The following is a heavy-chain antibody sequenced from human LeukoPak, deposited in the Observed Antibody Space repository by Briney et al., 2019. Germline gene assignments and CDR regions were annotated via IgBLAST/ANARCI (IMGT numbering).Heavy chain of an antibody. Sequence: GGSLRLSCEASVFSFSTYAMYWVRQAPGKGLEWVAFIQGDGSSKFYADSVKGRFTISRDNAKNSLYLQMNSLRAEDTAVYYCARDSTAYYFDYWGQGTLVTVSS. D-gene: IGHD2-21*02. J-gene: IGHJ4*02. CDR1: VFSFSTYA. V-gene: IGHV3-30*02. CDR2: IQGDGSSK. CDR3: ARDSTAYYFDY.